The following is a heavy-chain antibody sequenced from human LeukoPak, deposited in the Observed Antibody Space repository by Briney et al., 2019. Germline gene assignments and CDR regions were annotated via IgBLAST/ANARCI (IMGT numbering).Heavy chain of an antibody. CDR3: TGDLGITGDRMGARLSYFDS. CDR1: GFTFSGYN. J-gene: IGHJ4*02. Sequence: GGSLRLSCAASGFTFSGYNMNWVRQSPGKGLEWVSSISGSGDTIYYADSVKGRFTISRDNAQNSLYLRMNSLRDEDTAVYYCTGDLGITGDRMGARLSYFDSWGQGTLVTVSS. V-gene: IGHV3-48*02. CDR2: ISGSGDTI. D-gene: IGHD1-20*01.